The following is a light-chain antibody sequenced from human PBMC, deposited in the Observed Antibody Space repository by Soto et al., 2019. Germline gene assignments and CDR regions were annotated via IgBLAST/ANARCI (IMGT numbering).Light chain of an antibody. J-gene: IGKJ4*01. CDR3: QQYYSYPPG. CDR2: AAS. CDR1: QGISSY. V-gene: IGKV1-8*01. Sequence: AIRMTQSPSSFSASTGDRVTITCRASQGISSYLAWYQQKPGKAPKLLIYAASTLQIGVPSRFSGSGSGTDFTLTISCLQSEDFATYYCQQYYSYPPGFGGGTKVEIK.